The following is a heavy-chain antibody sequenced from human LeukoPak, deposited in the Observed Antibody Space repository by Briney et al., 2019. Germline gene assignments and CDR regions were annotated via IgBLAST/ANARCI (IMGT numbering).Heavy chain of an antibody. J-gene: IGHJ6*03. CDR2: IKQDGSEK. V-gene: IGHV3-7*01. CDR3: ARVTRTYMDV. CDR1: GFTFSNYW. Sequence: PGGSLRLSCAASGFTFSNYWMSWVRQAPGKGLEGVANIKQDGSEKYYVDSVKGRFTISRDNAKNSLYLQMNSLRAEDTAVYYCARVTRTYMDVWGKGTTVTVSS.